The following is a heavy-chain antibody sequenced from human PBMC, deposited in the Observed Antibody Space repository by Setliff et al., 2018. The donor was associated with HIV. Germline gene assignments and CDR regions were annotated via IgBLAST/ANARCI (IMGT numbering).Heavy chain of an antibody. Sequence: ASETLSLTCTVSGGSISSGDYYWSWIRQPPGKGLEWIGYIYYSGSTYYNPSLKSRVTISVDTSKNQFSLKLSSVTAADTAVYYCARSKHGNWFDPWGQGTLVTVSS. CDR3: ARSKHGNWFDP. CDR2: IYYSGST. CDR1: GGSISSGDYY. V-gene: IGHV4-30-4*08. J-gene: IGHJ5*02.